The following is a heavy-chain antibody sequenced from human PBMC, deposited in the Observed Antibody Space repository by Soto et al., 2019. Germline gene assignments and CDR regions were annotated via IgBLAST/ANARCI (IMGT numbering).Heavy chain of an antibody. V-gene: IGHV1-69*13. D-gene: IGHD2-8*01. CDR1: GGTFSSYA. Sequence: SVKVSCKASGGTFSSYAISWVRQAPGQGLEWMGGIIPIFGTANYAQKFQGRVTITADESTSTAYMELSSLRSEGTAVYYCARDYCTNGVCHNWFDPWGQGTLVTVSS. CDR3: ARDYCTNGVCHNWFDP. J-gene: IGHJ5*02. CDR2: IIPIFGTA.